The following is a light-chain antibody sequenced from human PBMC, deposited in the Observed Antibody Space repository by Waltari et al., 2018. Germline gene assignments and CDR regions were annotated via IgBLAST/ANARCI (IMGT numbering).Light chain of an antibody. V-gene: IGLV3-21*02. J-gene: IGLJ1*01. CDR3: HVWEGTSHPCV. CDR1: NFEDVI. Sequence: LTQPPSVSVAPGQTAKITCEGVNFEDVIVHWYQHRPGQAPVLLIYDDGNRAPGLPDRFSGSKSETMATLTISRLEAGDEADYYCHVWEGTSHPCVFGTGTKVAV. CDR2: DDG.